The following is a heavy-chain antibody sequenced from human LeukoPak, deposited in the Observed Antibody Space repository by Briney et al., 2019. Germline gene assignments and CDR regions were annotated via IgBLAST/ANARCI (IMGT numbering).Heavy chain of an antibody. J-gene: IGHJ4*02. CDR2: TYYRSKWYY. CDR3: VRSYNGDIDY. V-gene: IGHV6-1*01. Sequence: SQTLSLTCAISGDSVSSNNAAWNWIRQSPSRGLEWLGRTYYRSKWYYHYAVSVKSRITIKPDTSKNRFSLQLNFVTPDDTAVYYCVRSYNGDIDYWGQGTLVTVSS. CDR1: GDSVSSNNAA. D-gene: IGHD5-24*01.